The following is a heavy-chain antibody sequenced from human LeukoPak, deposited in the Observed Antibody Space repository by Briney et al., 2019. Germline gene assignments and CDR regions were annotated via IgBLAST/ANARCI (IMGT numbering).Heavy chain of an antibody. CDR2: IYYSGST. CDR3: ARGRYCSSTSCYYLPYSSGWYRN. J-gene: IGHJ4*02. CDR1: GGSISSGGYS. V-gene: IGHV4-30-4*07. D-gene: IGHD2-2*01. Sequence: SETLSLTCAVSGGSISSGGYSWSWIRQPPGKGLVWIGYIYYSGSTYYNPSLKSRVTISVDTSKNQFSLKLNSVTAADTAVYYCARGRYCSSTSCYYLPYSSGWYRNWGQGTLVTVSS.